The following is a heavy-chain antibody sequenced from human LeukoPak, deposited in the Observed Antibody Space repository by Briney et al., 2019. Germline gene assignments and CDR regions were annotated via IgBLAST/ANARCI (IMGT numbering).Heavy chain of an antibody. CDR3: ARDPYYDFWSGFAEGDYYYYYGMDV. D-gene: IGHD3-3*01. J-gene: IGHJ6*02. Sequence: QSGGSLRLSCAASGFTVSSNYMSWVRQAPGKGLEWVSVIYSGGSTYYADSVKGRFTISRDNSKNTLYLQMNSLRAEDTAVYYCARDPYYDFWSGFAEGDYYYYYGMDVWGQGTTVTVSS. CDR2: IYSGGST. CDR1: GFTVSSNY. V-gene: IGHV3-66*01.